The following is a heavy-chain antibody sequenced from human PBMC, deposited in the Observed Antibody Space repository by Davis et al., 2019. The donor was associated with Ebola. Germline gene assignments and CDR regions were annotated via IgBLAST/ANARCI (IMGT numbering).Heavy chain of an antibody. CDR1: GFTFSSYA. CDR2: INSDGSST. V-gene: IGHV3-74*01. J-gene: IGHJ4*02. D-gene: IGHD3-16*01. CDR3: ARATTASWGGY. Sequence: GESLKISCAASGFTFSSYAMSWVRQAPGKGLVWVSRINSDGSSTSYADSVKGRFTISRDNAKNTLYLQMNSLRDEDTAVYYCARATTASWGGYWGQGTLVTVSS.